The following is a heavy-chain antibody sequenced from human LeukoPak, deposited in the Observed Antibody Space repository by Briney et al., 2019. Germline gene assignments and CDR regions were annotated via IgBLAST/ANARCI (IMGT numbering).Heavy chain of an antibody. D-gene: IGHD1-1*01. CDR2: IIPMFGTA. CDR1: GGTFSSYA. CDR3: ARGPELERFDY. Sequence: SVKVSCKASGGTFSSYAISWVRQAPGQGLEWMGRIIPMFGTANYAQKFQGRVTITTDESTSTAYMELSSLRSEDTALYYCARGPELERFDYWGQGTLVTVSS. J-gene: IGHJ4*02. V-gene: IGHV1-69*05.